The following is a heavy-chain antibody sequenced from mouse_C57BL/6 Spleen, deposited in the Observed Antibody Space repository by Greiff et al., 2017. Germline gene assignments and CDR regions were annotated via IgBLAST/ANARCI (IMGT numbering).Heavy chain of an antibody. D-gene: IGHD1-1*01. CDR1: GFTFSSYA. CDR2: ISAGGSYT. V-gene: IGHV5-4*03. J-gene: IGHJ3*01. CDR3: ASHYYGSSDWFAY. Sequence: DVMLVESGGGLVKPGGSLKLSCAASGFTFSSYAMSWVRQTPEKRLEWVATISAGGSYTYYPDNVKGRFTITRDNAKNNLYLQMSHLKSEDTAMYYCASHYYGSSDWFAYWGQGTLVTVSA.